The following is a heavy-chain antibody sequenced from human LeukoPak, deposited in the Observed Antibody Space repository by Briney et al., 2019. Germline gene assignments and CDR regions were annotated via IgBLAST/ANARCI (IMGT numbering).Heavy chain of an antibody. Sequence: GGSLRLSCAASGFTFSSYAMSWVRQAPGKGLEWVSAISNTGVNTHYADSLKGRFTISRDNSKNTLYLQMDSLRLEDTAVYYCAKDESAFVWGSYRSVIWGQGTLVTVSS. V-gene: IGHV3-23*01. J-gene: IGHJ4*02. CDR3: AKDESAFVWGSYRSVI. CDR2: ISNTGVNT. CDR1: GFTFSSYA. D-gene: IGHD3-16*02.